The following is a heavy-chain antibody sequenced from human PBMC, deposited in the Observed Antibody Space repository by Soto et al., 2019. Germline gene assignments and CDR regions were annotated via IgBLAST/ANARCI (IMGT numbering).Heavy chain of an antibody. CDR2: IYYSGST. Sequence: SETLSLTCTVSGGSISSYYWSWIRQPPGKGLEWIGYIYYSGSTNYNPSLKSRVTISVDTSKNQFSLKLSSVTAADTAVYYCATGGWKYWGQGTLVTVSS. J-gene: IGHJ4*02. CDR3: ATGGWKY. CDR1: GGSISSYY. D-gene: IGHD6-19*01. V-gene: IGHV4-59*01.